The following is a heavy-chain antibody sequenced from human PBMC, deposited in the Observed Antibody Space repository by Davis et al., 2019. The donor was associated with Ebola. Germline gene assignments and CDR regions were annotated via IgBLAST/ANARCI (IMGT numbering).Heavy chain of an antibody. D-gene: IGHD1-26*01. V-gene: IGHV4-59*01. CDR3: ARGGGSSKRTMGY. CDR2: IYYSGST. CDR1: GGSISSYY. Sequence: SGTLSLTCTVSGGSISSYYWSWIRQPPGKGLEWIGYIYYSGSTNYNPSLKSRVTISVDTSKNQFSLKLSSVTAAATAVYYCARGGGSSKRTMGYWGQGTLVTVSS. J-gene: IGHJ4*02.